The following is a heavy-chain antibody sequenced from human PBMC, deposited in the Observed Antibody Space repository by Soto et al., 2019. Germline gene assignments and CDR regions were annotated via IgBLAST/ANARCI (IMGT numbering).Heavy chain of an antibody. CDR2: ISAYNGNT. D-gene: IGHD3-10*01. V-gene: IGHV1-18*01. Sequence: ASVKVSCKASGYTFTSYGISWVRQAPGQGLEWMGWISAYNGNTNYAQKLQGRVTRTTDTSMSTAYMALRSLRSADTAVYYCTRGLWCGWGSYSFGMDVWGQGTTVTVSS. CDR3: TRGLWCGWGSYSFGMDV. CDR1: GYTFTSYG. J-gene: IGHJ6*02.